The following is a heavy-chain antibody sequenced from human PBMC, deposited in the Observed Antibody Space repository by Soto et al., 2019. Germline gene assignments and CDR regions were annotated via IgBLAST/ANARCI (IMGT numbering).Heavy chain of an antibody. J-gene: IGHJ4*02. CDR3: ARHYDILTGYYTALEY. V-gene: IGHV4-39*01. Sequence: SETLSLTCTVSGGSISSTSYYWGWIRQPPGKGLEWIGTIYYNGGTYYNPSLKSRVTISVDTSKNQFFLKLSSVTAADTAVYYCARHYDILTGYYTALEYWGQGTVVTVSS. D-gene: IGHD3-9*01. CDR2: IYYNGGT. CDR1: GGSISSTSYY.